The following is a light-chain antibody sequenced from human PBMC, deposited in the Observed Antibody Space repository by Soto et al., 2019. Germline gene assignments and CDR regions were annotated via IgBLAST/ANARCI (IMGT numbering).Light chain of an antibody. J-gene: IGKJ4*01. V-gene: IGKV3D-15*01. CDR3: QQFSSYPLT. CDR2: GAS. Sequence: EIVMTQSPATLSVSPVERATLSCRASQSVSSNLAWYQQKPGQAPRLLIYGASTRATGIPDRFSGSGSGTDFTLTISRVEPEDFALYYCQQFSSYPLTFGGGTKVDIK. CDR1: QSVSSN.